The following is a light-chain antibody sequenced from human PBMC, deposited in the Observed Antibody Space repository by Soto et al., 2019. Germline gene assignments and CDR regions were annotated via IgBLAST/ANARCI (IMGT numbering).Light chain of an antibody. Sequence: QSVLTQPPSVSGAPGQRVTISCTGSSSNIGAGYDVHWYQQLPGTAPKLLSYGNNNRPSGVPDRVSGSKSGTSASLAITGVQAEDGADYYCQSYDSSLGGWVFGGGTTLTVL. CDR1: SSNIGAGYD. J-gene: IGLJ3*02. CDR3: QSYDSSLGGWV. V-gene: IGLV1-40*01. CDR2: GNN.